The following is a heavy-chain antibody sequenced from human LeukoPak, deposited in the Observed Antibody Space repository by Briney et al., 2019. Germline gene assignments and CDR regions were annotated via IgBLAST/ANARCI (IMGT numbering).Heavy chain of an antibody. V-gene: IGHV1-8*01. CDR1: GYTFSSHD. CDR3: VRGDNVVSTAMLLLRY. Sequence: ASVKVSCKASGYTFSSHDINWVRQVPGHRLEWLGWMNPNSGNTGYAQKFQGRVAMTRDSSIGTAYLELSGLSSDDTAVYYCVRGDNVVSTAMLLLRYWGQGTLVAVSS. D-gene: IGHD2-21*02. CDR2: MNPNSGNT. J-gene: IGHJ1*01.